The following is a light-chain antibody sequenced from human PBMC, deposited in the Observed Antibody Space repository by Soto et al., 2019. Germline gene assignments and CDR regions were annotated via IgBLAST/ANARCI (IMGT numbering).Light chain of an antibody. Sequence: EIVLTQSPGTLSLSPGERATLSCRAGQSVSGSYLAWYQQKYGQAPRLLIYATSRRATGIPDRFSGSWSGTDLTLTISRLEPEDLAVYYCHHYGSSPWTFGQGTTVEI. CDR3: HHYGSSPWT. CDR1: QSVSGSY. V-gene: IGKV3-20*01. J-gene: IGKJ1*01. CDR2: ATS.